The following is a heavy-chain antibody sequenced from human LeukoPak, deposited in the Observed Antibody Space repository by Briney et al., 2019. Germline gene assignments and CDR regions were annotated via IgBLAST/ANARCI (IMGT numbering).Heavy chain of an antibody. J-gene: IGHJ4*02. V-gene: IGHV1-2*02. D-gene: IGHD3-22*01. CDR2: INPNSGGT. Sequence: GASVMVSCKASGYTFTGYYMHWVRQAPGQGLEWMGWINPNSGGTNYAQKFQGRVTMTRDTSISTAYMELSRLRSDDTAVYYCARGEPIYDSSGYYSAVIDYWGQGTLVTVSS. CDR3: ARGEPIYDSSGYYSAVIDY. CDR1: GYTFTGYY.